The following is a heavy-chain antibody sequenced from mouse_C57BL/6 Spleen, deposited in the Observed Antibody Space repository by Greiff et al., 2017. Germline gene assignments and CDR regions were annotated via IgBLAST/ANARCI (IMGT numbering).Heavy chain of an antibody. Sequence: QVQLQQPGAELVRPGSSVKLSCKASGYTFTSYWMDWVKQRPGQGLEWIGNIYPSDSETHYNQKFKDKATLTVDKSSSTAYMQLSSLTSEDSAVYYCARDYSNPDVWGTGTTVTVSS. D-gene: IGHD2-5*01. CDR1: GYTFTSYW. CDR3: ARDYSNPDV. V-gene: IGHV1-61*01. J-gene: IGHJ1*03. CDR2: IYPSDSET.